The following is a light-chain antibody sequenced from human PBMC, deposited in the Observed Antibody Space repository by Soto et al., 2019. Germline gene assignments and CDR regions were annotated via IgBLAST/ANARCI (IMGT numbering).Light chain of an antibody. V-gene: IGLV2-14*01. J-gene: IGLJ1*01. CDR2: EVT. CDR1: SSDVGGYDY. CDR3: TSYTSGSTYV. Sequence: QSALTQPASVSLSPGQSITISCTGTSSDVGGYDYVSWYQQHPGKVPKFLIYEVTNRPSGVSHRFSGSKSGNTASLTISGLQAEDEADYYCTSYTSGSTYVFGTGTKVTVL.